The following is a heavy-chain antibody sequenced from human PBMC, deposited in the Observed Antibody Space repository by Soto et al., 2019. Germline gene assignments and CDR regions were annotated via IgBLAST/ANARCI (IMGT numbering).Heavy chain of an antibody. Sequence: LVRQAPGKGLEWVSVIYSGGSTYYADSVKGRFTISRDNSKNTLYLQMNSLRAEDTAVYYCARASRNYYDSSGYLYYFDYWGQGNLVTVSS. V-gene: IGHV3-66*01. CDR2: IYSGGST. D-gene: IGHD3-22*01. CDR3: ARASRNYYDSSGYLYYFDY. J-gene: IGHJ4*02.